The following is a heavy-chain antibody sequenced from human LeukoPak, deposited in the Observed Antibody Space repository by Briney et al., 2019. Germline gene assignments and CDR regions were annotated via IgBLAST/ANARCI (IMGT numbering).Heavy chain of an antibody. J-gene: IGHJ4*02. V-gene: IGHV3-23*01. CDR1: GFTFSGSA. CDR3: AKKSPYGDRDY. CDR2: ISGSGGST. D-gene: IGHD4-17*01. Sequence: QPGGSLRLSCAASGFTFSGSAMSWVRQAPGKGLEWVSAISGSGGSTYYADSVKGRFTISSDNSKNTLYLQMNRLRAEDTAIYYCAKKSPYGDRDYWGQGTLVTVSS.